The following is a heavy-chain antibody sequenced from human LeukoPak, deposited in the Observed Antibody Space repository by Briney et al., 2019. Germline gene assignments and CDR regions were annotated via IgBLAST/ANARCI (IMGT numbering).Heavy chain of an antibody. CDR2: VTASGGET. CDR3: AKGKVNHLGGLDY. V-gene: IGHV3-23*01. Sequence: GGSLRLSCAASGFTFSVYSMNWVRQAPGKGLEWVSTVTASGGETHYADSVKGRFVISRDNSIKKIYLQMDSLRGDDTAIYYCAKGKVNHLGGLDYWGQGTLVPVSS. J-gene: IGHJ4*02. CDR1: GFTFSVYS.